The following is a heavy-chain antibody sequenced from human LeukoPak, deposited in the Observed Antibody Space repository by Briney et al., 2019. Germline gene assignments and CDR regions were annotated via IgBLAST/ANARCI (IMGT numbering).Heavy chain of an antibody. D-gene: IGHD4-17*01. Sequence: GSSVKVSCKASGGTFSSYAISWVRQAPGQGLDWMGRIIPIFGTANYAQKFQGRVTITTDESTSTAYMELSSLRSEDTAVYYCARLMNYGDYVDYWGQGTLVTVST. CDR2: IIPIFGTA. J-gene: IGHJ4*02. CDR3: ARLMNYGDYVDY. V-gene: IGHV1-69*05. CDR1: GGTFSSYA.